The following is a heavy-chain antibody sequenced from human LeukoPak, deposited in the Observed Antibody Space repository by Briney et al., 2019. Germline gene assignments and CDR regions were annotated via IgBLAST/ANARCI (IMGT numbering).Heavy chain of an antibody. J-gene: IGHJ4*02. V-gene: IGHV4-59*08. CDR1: GGSISRYY. Sequence: SETLSLTCTVSGGSISRYYWSWIRQPPGKGLEWIGYIYYSGSTNYNPSLKSRVTISVDTSKNQFSLKLSSVTAADTAVYYCANYRGRFDYWGQGTLVTVSS. CDR3: ANYRGRFDY. D-gene: IGHD1-26*01. CDR2: IYYSGST.